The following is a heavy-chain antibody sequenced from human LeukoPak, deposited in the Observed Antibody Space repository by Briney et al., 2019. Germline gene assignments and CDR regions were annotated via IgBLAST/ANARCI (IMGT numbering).Heavy chain of an antibody. CDR3: TTGGWEDY. D-gene: IGHD1-26*01. V-gene: IGHV3-73*01. CDR1: GFTFSGST. CDR2: IRSKANSYAT. J-gene: IGHJ4*02. Sequence: GGSLRLSCAASGFTFSGSTMHWVRQASGKGLEWVGRIRSKANSYATAYAASVKGRFTISRDDPKNTAYLQMNSLKTEDTAVYYCTTGGWEDYWGQGTLVTVSS.